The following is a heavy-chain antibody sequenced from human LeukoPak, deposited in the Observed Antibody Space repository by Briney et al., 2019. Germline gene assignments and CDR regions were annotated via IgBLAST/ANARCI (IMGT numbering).Heavy chain of an antibody. CDR3: ASSGRCYDILTGCGTGDY. Sequence: GASVKVSCKASGYTFTNYYIHWVRQAPGHGLEWLGISNPSGDSTNYAQKFQGRVTMTRDTSTSTVYMELSSLRSEDTAVYYCASSGRCYDILTGCGTGDYWGQGTLVTVSS. CDR1: GYTFTNYY. D-gene: IGHD3-9*01. J-gene: IGHJ4*02. V-gene: IGHV1-46*01. CDR2: SNPSGDST.